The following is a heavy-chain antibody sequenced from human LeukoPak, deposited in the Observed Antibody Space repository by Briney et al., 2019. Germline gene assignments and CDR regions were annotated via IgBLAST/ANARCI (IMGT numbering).Heavy chain of an antibody. V-gene: IGHV4-34*01. CDR2: INHSGST. CDR1: GGSFSGYY. D-gene: IGHD5-18*01. Sequence: SETLSLTCAVYGGSFSGYYWSWIRQPPGKGLEWIGEINHSGSTNYNPSLKSRVTISVDTSKNQFSLKLSSVTAADTAVCYCARGGRYTAMWWYWGQGTLVTVSS. CDR3: ARGGRYTAMWWY. J-gene: IGHJ4*02.